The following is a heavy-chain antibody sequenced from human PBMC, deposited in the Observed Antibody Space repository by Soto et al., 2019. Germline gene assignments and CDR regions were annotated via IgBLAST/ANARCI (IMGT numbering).Heavy chain of an antibody. V-gene: IGHV3-21*06. CDR3: ARESEDLTSNFDY. CDR2: ISSTTNYI. J-gene: IGHJ4*02. CDR1: GFTFTRNS. Sequence: GGSLRLSCAASGFTFTRNSMNWVRQAPGKGLEWVSSISSTTNYIYYVDSMKGRFTISRDNAKNSLYLEMNSLSAEDTAVYYCARESEDLTSNFDYWGQGTLVTVSS.